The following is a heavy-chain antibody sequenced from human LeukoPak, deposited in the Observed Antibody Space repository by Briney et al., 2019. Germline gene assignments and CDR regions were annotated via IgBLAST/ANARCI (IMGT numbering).Heavy chain of an antibody. J-gene: IGHJ5*02. V-gene: IGHV4-59*01. CDR3: ARGQPQRYNSGWYVNWFDP. CDR2: TYYSGTT. D-gene: IGHD6-19*01. Sequence: SETLSLTCTVSGASISSYYWSWIRQPPGKGLEWIGYTYYSGTTKYNPSLKSRVTISIDTSKNQFSLKVNSVTAADTAVYYCARGQPQRYNSGWYVNWFDPWGQGTLVSVSS. CDR1: GASISSYY.